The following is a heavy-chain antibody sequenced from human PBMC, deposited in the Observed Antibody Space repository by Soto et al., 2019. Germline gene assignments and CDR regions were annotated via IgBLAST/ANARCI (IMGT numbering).Heavy chain of an antibody. J-gene: IGHJ4*02. V-gene: IGHV3-30*18. D-gene: IGHD6-19*01. CDR3: AKGDQQWLVPDY. CDR2: ISYDGSNK. CDR1: GFTFSSYG. Sequence: QVQLVESGGGVVQPGRSLRLSCAASGFTFSSYGMHWVRQAPGKGLEWVAVISYDGSNKYYADSVKGRFTISIDNSKNTLYLQMNSLRAEDTAVYYCAKGDQQWLVPDYWGQGTLVPV.